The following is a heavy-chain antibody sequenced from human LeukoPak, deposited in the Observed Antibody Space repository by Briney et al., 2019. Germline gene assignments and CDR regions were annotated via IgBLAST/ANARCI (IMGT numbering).Heavy chain of an antibody. Sequence: ASVKVSCKASGYTFTGYYMHWVRQAPGQGLEWMGWINPNSGGTNYAQKFQGRVTMTRDTSISTAYMELSRLRSDDTAVYYCALYDSSGYYFNDAFDIWGQGTMVTVSS. CDR2: INPNSGGT. CDR1: GYTFTGYY. J-gene: IGHJ3*02. D-gene: IGHD3-22*01. CDR3: ALYDSSGYYFNDAFDI. V-gene: IGHV1-2*02.